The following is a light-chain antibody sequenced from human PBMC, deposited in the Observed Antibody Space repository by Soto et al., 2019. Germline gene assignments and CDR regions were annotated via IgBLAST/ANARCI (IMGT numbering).Light chain of an antibody. CDR3: QQYNNCPALT. V-gene: IGKV3D-15*01. CDR2: GAS. CDR1: QSVSGN. J-gene: IGKJ4*01. Sequence: EIVMTQSPATLSVSPGERATLSCRASQSVSGNLAWYQQKPGQAPSLLIYGASTRATGIPARFSGSGSGTEFTLIISSLQSEDFAVYYWQQYNNCPALTFGGGTKVEVK.